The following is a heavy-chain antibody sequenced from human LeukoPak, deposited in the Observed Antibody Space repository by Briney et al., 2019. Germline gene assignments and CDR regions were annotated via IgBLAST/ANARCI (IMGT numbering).Heavy chain of an antibody. CDR1: GFTVSSNY. CDR2: IYSGGST. CDR3: ARDQAYSSSWYWFDP. D-gene: IGHD6-13*01. J-gene: IGHJ5*02. Sequence: GGSLRLSCAASGFTVSSNYMSWVRQAPGKGLEWVSVIYSGGSTYYADSVKGRFTISRDNSKNTLYLQMNSLRAEDTAVYYCARDQAYSSSWYWFDPWGQGTLVTVSS. V-gene: IGHV3-66*01.